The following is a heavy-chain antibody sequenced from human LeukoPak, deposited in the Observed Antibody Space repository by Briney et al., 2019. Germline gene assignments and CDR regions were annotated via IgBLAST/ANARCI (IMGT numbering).Heavy chain of an antibody. CDR1: GGSISSGDYY. CDR2: IYYSGGT. D-gene: IGHD6-13*01. J-gene: IGHJ4*02. Sequence: SETLSLTCTVSGGSISSGDYYWSWIRQPPGKGLEWIGYIYYSGGTYYNPSLKSRVTISVDTSKNQFSLKLSSVTAADTAVYYCASRYSSSWYYFDYWGQGTLVTVSS. V-gene: IGHV4-30-4*01. CDR3: ASRYSSSWYYFDY.